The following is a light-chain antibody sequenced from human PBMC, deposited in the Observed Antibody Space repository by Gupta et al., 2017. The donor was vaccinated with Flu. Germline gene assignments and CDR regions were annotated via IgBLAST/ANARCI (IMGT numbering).Light chain of an antibody. J-gene: IGKJ1*01. CDR3: QQTYRNPRT. Sequence: DIQMTQSPSSLSASVGDRVTITCRASQTISNYLHWYQHKPGGVPNLLIYSASTLQTGVPSRFSGRRSGTDFTLTISNLQPEDFATYYCQQTYRNPRTFGQGTKVEN. CDR1: QTISNY. CDR2: SAS. V-gene: IGKV1-39*01.